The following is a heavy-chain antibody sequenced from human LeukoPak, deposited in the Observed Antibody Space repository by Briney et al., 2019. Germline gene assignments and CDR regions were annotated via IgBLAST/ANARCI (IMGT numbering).Heavy chain of an antibody. D-gene: IGHD6-19*01. CDR2: TYYRSKWYN. CDR3: ARDDIAVAEAQYYYYYYGMDV. CDR1: GDSVSSNSAA. V-gene: IGHV6-1*01. Sequence: SQTLSLTCAISGDSVSSNSAAWSWIRQSPSRGLEWLGRTYYRSKWYNDYAVSVKSRITINPDTSKNQFSLQLNSVTPEDTAVYYCARDDIAVAEAQYYYYYYGMDVWGQGTTVTVSS. J-gene: IGHJ6*02.